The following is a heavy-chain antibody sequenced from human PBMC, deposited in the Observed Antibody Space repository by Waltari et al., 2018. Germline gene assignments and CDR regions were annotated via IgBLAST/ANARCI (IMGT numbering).Heavy chain of an antibody. Sequence: QVQLVQSGAEVKKPGASVKVSCKASGYTFTSYDINWVRQATGQGLEWMGWMNPNIGNTSYAHKFQCRVTMTRNTSISTAYMELSSLRSEDTAVYYCARGRGGRWLQFSLRSFDYWGQGTLVIVSS. CDR1: GYTFTSYD. D-gene: IGHD5-12*01. V-gene: IGHV1-8*01. CDR2: MNPNIGNT. CDR3: ARGRGGRWLQFSLRSFDY. J-gene: IGHJ4*02.